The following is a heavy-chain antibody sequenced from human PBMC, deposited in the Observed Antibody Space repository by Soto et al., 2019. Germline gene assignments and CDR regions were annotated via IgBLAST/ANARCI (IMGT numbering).Heavy chain of an antibody. CDR2: ISGGGDRT. CDR1: GFTFINYA. J-gene: IGHJ2*01. V-gene: IGHV3-23*01. D-gene: IGHD3-16*01. CDR3: VRNVLGSNIRPDYWYFDL. Sequence: EVQLLESGGGLVQPGGSLRLSCVGSGFTFINYAMNWVRQAPGKGLEWVSGISGGGDRTFDADSVKGRFTMSRDNYKNTVNLQMTSLRADDTAVYYCVRNVLGSNIRPDYWYFDLWGRGTLVTVSS.